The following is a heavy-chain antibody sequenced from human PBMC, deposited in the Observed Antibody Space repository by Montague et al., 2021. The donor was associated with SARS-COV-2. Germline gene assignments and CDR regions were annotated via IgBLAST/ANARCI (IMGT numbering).Heavy chain of an antibody. D-gene: IGHD6-13*01. V-gene: IGHV3-7*01. Sequence: SLRLSCAASGFTFSSYWMSWVRQAPGKGLEWVANIKQDGSEKYYVDSVKGRFTISRDNAKNSLYLQMNSLRAEDTAVYYCARDGIAAAGKYYYYGTDVWAQGTTVTVSS. J-gene: IGHJ6*02. CDR1: GFTFSSYW. CDR2: IKQDGSEK. CDR3: ARDGIAAAGKYYYYGTDV.